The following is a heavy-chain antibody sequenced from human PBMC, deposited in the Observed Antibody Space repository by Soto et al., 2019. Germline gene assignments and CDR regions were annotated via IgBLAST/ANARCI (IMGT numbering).Heavy chain of an antibody. V-gene: IGHV3-23*01. CDR2: ISGSGGST. CDR1: GFTFSSYA. Sequence: GGSLRLSCAAPGFTFSSYAMSWVRQAPGKGLEWVSAISGSGGSTYYADSVKGRFTISRDNSKNTLYLQMNSLRAEDTAVYYCAKDYYGSGSYSASVFGYWGQGTLVTVSS. D-gene: IGHD3-10*01. J-gene: IGHJ4*02. CDR3: AKDYYGSGSYSASVFGY.